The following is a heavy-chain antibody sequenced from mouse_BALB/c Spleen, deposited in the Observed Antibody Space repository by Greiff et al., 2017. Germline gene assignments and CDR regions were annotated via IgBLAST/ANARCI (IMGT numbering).Heavy chain of an antibody. V-gene: IGHV5-17*02. D-gene: IGHD1-2*01. Sequence: EVQRVESGGGLVKPGGSLKLSCAASGFTFSSYTMSWVRQAPEKGLEWVAYISSGSSTIYYADTVKGRFTISRDNPKNTLFLQMTSLRSEDTAMYYCARPLTYGYPWFAYWGQGTLVTVSA. CDR1: GFTFSSYT. CDR2: ISSGSSTI. CDR3: ARPLTYGYPWFAY. J-gene: IGHJ3*01.